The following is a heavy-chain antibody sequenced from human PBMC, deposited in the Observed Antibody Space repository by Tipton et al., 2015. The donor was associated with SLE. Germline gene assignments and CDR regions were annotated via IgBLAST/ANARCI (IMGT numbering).Heavy chain of an antibody. CDR2: ISSSSSYI. CDR3: ARDRGSGEAFDI. CDR1: GFTFSSYS. J-gene: IGHJ3*02. D-gene: IGHD1-26*01. V-gene: IGHV3-21*01. Sequence: GSLRLSCAASGFTFSSYSMNWVRQAPGKGLEWVSSISSSSSYIYYADSVKGRFTISRDNAKNSLYLQMNSLRAEDTAVYYCARDRGSGEAFDIWGQGTMVTVSS.